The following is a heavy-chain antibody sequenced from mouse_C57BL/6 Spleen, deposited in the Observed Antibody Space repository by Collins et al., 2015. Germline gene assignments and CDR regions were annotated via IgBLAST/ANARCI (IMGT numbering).Heavy chain of an antibody. Sequence: QIQLVQSGPELKKPGETVKISCKASGYTFTNYGMNWVKQAPGKGLKWMGWINTYTGEPTYADDFKGRFAFSLETSASTAYLQINNLKNEDMATYFCAREAYYYGSSHWYFDVWGAGPRSPSPQ. J-gene: IGHJ1*01. CDR2: INTYTGEP. CDR3: AREAYYYGSSHWYFDV. D-gene: IGHD1-1*01. V-gene: IGHV9-1*02. CDR1: GYTFTNYG.